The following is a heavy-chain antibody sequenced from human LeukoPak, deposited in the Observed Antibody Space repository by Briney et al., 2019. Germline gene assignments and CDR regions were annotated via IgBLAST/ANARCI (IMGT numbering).Heavy chain of an antibody. D-gene: IGHD2-2*01. Sequence: GGSLRLSCTASGFTFSNYAMTWVRQAPGKGLEWVSAISGSGDYTYYADSVKGRFTISRDNSRNTLYLQMNSLKAEDTAVYFCAKNLGEGAAAYSHWGKGTTVTVSS. CDR2: ISGSGDYT. V-gene: IGHV3-23*01. J-gene: IGHJ6*04. CDR3: AKNLGEGAAAYSH. CDR1: GFTFSNYA.